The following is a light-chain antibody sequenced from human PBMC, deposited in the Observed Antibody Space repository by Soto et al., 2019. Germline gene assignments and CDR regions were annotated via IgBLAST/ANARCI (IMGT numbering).Light chain of an antibody. CDR3: CSYAGTTISYV. CDR1: SIDVGSYNY. V-gene: IGLV2-23*02. Sequence: GLTEPSSVSGSPGQSITISYTGTSIDVGSYNYVSWFQHHPGKAPKLIIYEVNKRPSGISDRFSGSKSGNTASLTISGLQAEDEADYYCCSYAGTTISYVFGTGTKVTVL. J-gene: IGLJ1*01. CDR2: EVN.